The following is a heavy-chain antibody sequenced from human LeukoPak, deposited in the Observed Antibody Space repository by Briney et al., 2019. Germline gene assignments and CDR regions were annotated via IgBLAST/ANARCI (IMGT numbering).Heavy chain of an antibody. J-gene: IGHJ4*02. CDR3: ARVGGAYYGSGSYYSAY. Sequence: GGSLRLSCAASGFTFSSYWMSWVRQAPGKGLEWVASIKQDGSEKYYVDSVKGRFTISRDNAKSSLYLQMNSLRAEDTAVYYCARVGGAYYGSGSYYSAYWGQGTLVTVSS. D-gene: IGHD3-10*01. V-gene: IGHV3-7*01. CDR2: IKQDGSEK. CDR1: GFTFSSYW.